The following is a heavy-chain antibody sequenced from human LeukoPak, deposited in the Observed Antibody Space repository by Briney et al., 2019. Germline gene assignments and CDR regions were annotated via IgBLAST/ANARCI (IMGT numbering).Heavy chain of an antibody. V-gene: IGHV1-18*01. CDR3: ARGGRWELPRPYAFDI. CDR2: ISVYNGHT. CDR1: GYTFTSYG. J-gene: IGHJ3*02. Sequence: ASVEVSCKASGYTFTSYGISWVRQAPGQGLEWMGWISVYNGHTNYAQKLQGRVTMTTDTSTSTAYMELRSLRYDDTALYYCARGGRWELPRPYAFDIWGQGTMVTVSS. D-gene: IGHD1-26*01.